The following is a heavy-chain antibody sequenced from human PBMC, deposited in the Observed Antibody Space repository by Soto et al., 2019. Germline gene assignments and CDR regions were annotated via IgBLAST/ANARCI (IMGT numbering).Heavy chain of an antibody. CDR3: ARGGYYDGGGYSRAPNRFDT. J-gene: IGHJ4*02. V-gene: IGHV4-30-2*01. CDR2: IYHSGGT. CDR1: GGSISSGGYS. D-gene: IGHD3-22*01. Sequence: PSETLSLTCAVSGGSISSGGYSWSWIRQPPGKGLYWIGYIYHSGGTYYNPSLRSRVTISIDRSKNQFSLKLSSVTAADTAVYYCARGGYYDGGGYSRAPNRFDTWGQGTLVTVSS.